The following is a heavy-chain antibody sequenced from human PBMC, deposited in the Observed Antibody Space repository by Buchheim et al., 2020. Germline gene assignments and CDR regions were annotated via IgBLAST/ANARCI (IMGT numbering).Heavy chain of an antibody. V-gene: IGHV3-74*01. D-gene: IGHD3-10*01. J-gene: IGHJ4*02. CDR3: ARARGGYYFDD. CDR1: GFSSSSYR. Sequence: EVQLVESGGGLVQPGGSLRLSCAASGFSSSSYRMHWVRQAPGKGLAWVSRINSDGSSTTYADSVKGRFTISRDNAKNTLYQQMNSQRAEDTSVYHCARARGGYYFDDWGEGTL. CDR2: INSDGSST.